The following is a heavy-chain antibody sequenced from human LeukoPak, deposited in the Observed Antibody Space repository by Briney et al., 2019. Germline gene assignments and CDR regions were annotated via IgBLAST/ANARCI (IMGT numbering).Heavy chain of an antibody. D-gene: IGHD7-27*01. V-gene: IGHV3-33*01. CDR1: AFTFSSYG. CDR3: TRGNVGIGFYWYFDL. Sequence: GRSLRLSCAASAFTFSSYGMYWVRQAPGKGLEWVAVIWYDGSNKYYADSVKGRFTISRDNSKNMLYLQMNSLRVDDTAVYYCTRGNVGIGFYWYFDLWGRGTLVTVSS. J-gene: IGHJ2*01. CDR2: IWYDGSNK.